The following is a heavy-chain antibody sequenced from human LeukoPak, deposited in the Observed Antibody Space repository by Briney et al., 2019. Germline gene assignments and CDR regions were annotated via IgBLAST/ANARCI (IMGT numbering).Heavy chain of an antibody. V-gene: IGHV3-53*01. CDR2: IYSGGST. J-gene: IGHJ3*02. CDR3: AREKRSGVDAFDI. Sequence: PGGSLRLSCAASGFTFSDYYMSWIRQAPGKGLEWVSVIYSGGSTYYADSVKGRFTISRDNSKNTLYLQMNSLRAEDTAVYYCAREKRSGVDAFDIWGQGTMVTVSS. CDR1: GFTFSDYY. D-gene: IGHD3-10*01.